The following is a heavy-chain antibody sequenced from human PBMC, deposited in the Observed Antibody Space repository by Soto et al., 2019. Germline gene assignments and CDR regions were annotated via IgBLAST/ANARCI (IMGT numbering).Heavy chain of an antibody. V-gene: IGHV2-70*11. J-gene: IGHJ6*02. D-gene: IGHD4-17*01. Sequence: ESGPTLVNPTQTLTLTCTFSGFSLSTSGMCVSWIRQPPGKALEWLARIDWDDDKYYSTSLKTRLTISKDTSKNQVVLTMTNMDPVDTATYYCARSRHLYGDYYYYGMDVWGQGTTVTVSS. CDR2: IDWDDDK. CDR1: GFSLSTSGMC. CDR3: ARSRHLYGDYYYYGMDV.